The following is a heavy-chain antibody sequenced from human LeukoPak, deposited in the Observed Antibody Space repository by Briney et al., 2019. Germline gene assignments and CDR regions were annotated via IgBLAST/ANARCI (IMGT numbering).Heavy chain of an antibody. CDR3: AKRGESGVYYFDF. Sequence: GGSLRLSCAASGFTFSSFGMSWVRQAPGKGVEWVSSINAGGGTYTYYADSVRGRFTISRDNSKNTLHLQMNSLRAEDTAVYYCAKRGESGVYYFDFWGQGTLVTVSS. J-gene: IGHJ4*02. V-gene: IGHV3-23*01. D-gene: IGHD3-10*01. CDR2: INAGGGTYT. CDR1: GFTFSSFG.